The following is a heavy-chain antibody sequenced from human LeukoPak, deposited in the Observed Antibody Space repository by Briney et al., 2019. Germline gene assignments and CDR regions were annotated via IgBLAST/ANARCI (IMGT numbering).Heavy chain of an antibody. Sequence: GGSLRLSCAASGFAVSSSYMSWVRQASRKGLEWVSVIYAGGSIHYADSVKGRFTVSRDNSQNTLDLQLNSLRVDDTAIYYCARGESIAAAGAFDLWGQGTLVTVSS. CDR3: ARGESIAAAGAFDL. V-gene: IGHV3-53*01. CDR2: IYAGGSI. J-gene: IGHJ4*02. D-gene: IGHD6-13*01. CDR1: GFAVSSSY.